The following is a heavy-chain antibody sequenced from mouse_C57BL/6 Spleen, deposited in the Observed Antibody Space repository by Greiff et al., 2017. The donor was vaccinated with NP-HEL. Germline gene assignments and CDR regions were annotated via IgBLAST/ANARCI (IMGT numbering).Heavy chain of an antibody. Sequence: VQLKESGGGLVKPGGSLKLSCAASGFTFSSYAMSWVRQTPEKRLEWVATISDGGSYTYYPDNVKGRFTISRDNAKNNLYLQMSHLKSEDTAMYYCARDGALYYGSSLYYFDYWGQGTTLTVSS. V-gene: IGHV5-4*01. CDR2: ISDGGSYT. CDR1: GFTFSSYA. CDR3: ARDGALYYGSSLYYFDY. D-gene: IGHD1-1*01. J-gene: IGHJ2*01.